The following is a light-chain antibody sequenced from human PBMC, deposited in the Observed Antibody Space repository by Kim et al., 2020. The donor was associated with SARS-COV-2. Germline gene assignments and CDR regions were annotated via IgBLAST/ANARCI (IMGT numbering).Light chain of an antibody. CDR3: QQYNSYPIT. CDR2: DAS. CDR1: QSISSW. Sequence: ASVGDRVTITCRDSQSISSWLAWYQQKPGKAPKLLIYDASSLESGVPSRFSGSGSGTEFTLTISSLQPDDFATYYCQQYNSYPITFGQGTRLEIK. J-gene: IGKJ5*01. V-gene: IGKV1-5*01.